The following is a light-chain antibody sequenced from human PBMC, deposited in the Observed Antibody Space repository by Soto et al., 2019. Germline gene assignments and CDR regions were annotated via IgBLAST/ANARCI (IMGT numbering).Light chain of an antibody. J-gene: IGLJ3*02. CDR3: NSYAGSNNCV. CDR2: EVS. CDR1: STDVGGYNY. Sequence: QSALTQPASVSGSPGQSITISCTGTSTDVGGYNYVSWYQQHPGKAPKLLIYEVSNRPSGVPDRFSGSKSGNTASLTVSGLQAEDEADYYCNSYAGSNNCVFGGGTKLTVL. V-gene: IGLV2-8*01.